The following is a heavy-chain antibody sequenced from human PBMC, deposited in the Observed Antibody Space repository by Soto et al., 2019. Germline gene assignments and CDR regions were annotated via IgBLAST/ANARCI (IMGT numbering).Heavy chain of an antibody. CDR1: GFTFSSYG. D-gene: IGHD2-2*01. V-gene: IGHV3-30*18. Sequence: PGGSLRLSCAASGFTFSSYGMHWVRQAPGKGLDWVAVISYDGNNKYYADSVKGRFTISRDNSKNTLYLQMNSLRAEDTAVYYCAKVRQGLLVPAGFYFYYGLDVWGQGTTVTVSS. CDR2: ISYDGNNK. J-gene: IGHJ6*02. CDR3: AKVRQGLLVPAGFYFYYGLDV.